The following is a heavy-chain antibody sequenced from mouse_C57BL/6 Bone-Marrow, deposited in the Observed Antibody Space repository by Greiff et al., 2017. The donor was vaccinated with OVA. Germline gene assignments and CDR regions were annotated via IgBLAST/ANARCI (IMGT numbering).Heavy chain of an antibody. CDR2: ISYDGSH. J-gene: IGHJ3*01. CDR1: GYSITSGYY. CDR3: ARGREGFAY. Sequence: ESGPGLVKPSQSLSLTCSVTGYSITSGYYWNWIRQFPGNKLEWMGYISYDGSHNYNPSLKNRISITRDTSKNQFFLKLNSVTTEDTATYYCARGREGFAYWGQGTLVTVSA. V-gene: IGHV3-6*01.